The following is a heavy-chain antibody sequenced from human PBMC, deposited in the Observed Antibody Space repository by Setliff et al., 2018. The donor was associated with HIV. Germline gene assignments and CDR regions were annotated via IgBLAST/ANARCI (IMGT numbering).Heavy chain of an antibody. CDR2: INYSWRT. V-gene: IGHV4-61*01. CDR3: ARDPPGHGDSNDY. Sequence: SETLSLTCTVSGASVGSGSRYWSWIRQPPGKGLEYIGYINYSWRTTYNPSLKSRVSMSIDTSKNQFSLRLSSVTAADTAVYYCARDPPGHGDSNDYWGQGTLVTVSS. CDR1: GASVGSGSRY. D-gene: IGHD4-17*01. J-gene: IGHJ4*02.